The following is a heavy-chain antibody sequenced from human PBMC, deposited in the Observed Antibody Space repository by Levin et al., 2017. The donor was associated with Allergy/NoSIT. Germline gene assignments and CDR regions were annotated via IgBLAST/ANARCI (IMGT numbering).Heavy chain of an antibody. CDR1: GASIKSNQYY. V-gene: IGHV4-39*01. CDR2: IYFSGST. D-gene: IGHD2-2*01. J-gene: IGHJ6*02. Sequence: SETLSLTCTVSGASIKSNQYYWGWIRQSPGKGLEWMGSIYFSGSTYYNPSLQNRITMSADMSKNLFSLSLRSVAAADTGIYDCAGFCTSARCSDKYDYGMDVWGHGTAVTVSS. CDR3: AGFCTSARCSDKYDYGMDV.